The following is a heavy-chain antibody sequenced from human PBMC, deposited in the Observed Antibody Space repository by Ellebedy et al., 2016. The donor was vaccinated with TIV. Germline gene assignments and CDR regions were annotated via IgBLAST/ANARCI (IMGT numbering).Heavy chain of an antibody. CDR3: ARDLVGGHYNH. J-gene: IGHJ4*02. CDR2: ISYDGSFT. Sequence: GESLKISXVVSGFSFKTYLMHWVRQAPGKGLEWVAGISYDGSFTYYADSVRGRFAISRDNSKNTLYLQINSLRTNDTAVYFCARDLVGGHYNHWGQGTLVIVSS. V-gene: IGHV3-30*09. D-gene: IGHD1-26*01. CDR1: GFSFKTYL.